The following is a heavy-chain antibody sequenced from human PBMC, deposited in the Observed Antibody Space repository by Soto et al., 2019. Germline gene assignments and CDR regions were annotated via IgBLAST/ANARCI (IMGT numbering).Heavy chain of an antibody. CDR1: GFTFSDYC. Sequence: QVQLVESGGGLVKPGGSLRLSCAASGFTFSDYCMSWVRQAPGKGLEWVAYISPTSTTIYYTDSVKGRFTASRDNAKNSPYKSRLPNDRCAAARTVESAATLTIQRTKKQDSAVYL. D-gene: IGHD6-25*01. J-gene: IGHJ2*01. CDR2: ISPTSTTI. CDR3: SAATLTIQRTKKQDSAVYL. V-gene: IGHV3-11*01.